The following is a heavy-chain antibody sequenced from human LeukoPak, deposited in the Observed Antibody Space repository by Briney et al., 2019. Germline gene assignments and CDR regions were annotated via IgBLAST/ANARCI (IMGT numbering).Heavy chain of an antibody. CDR2: INHSGST. CDR1: GGSISSSRYY. Sequence: SETLSLTCTVSGGSISSSRYYWSWLRQPPGKGLEWIGEINHSGSTNYNPSLKSRVTISVDTSKNQFSLKLSSVTAADTAVYYCAREGSYCSSTSCQSAFDPWGQGTLVTVSS. CDR3: AREGSYCSSTSCQSAFDP. V-gene: IGHV4-39*07. J-gene: IGHJ5*02. D-gene: IGHD2-2*01.